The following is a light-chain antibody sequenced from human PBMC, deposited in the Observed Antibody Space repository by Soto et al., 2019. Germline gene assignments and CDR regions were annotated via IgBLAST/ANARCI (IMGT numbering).Light chain of an antibody. J-gene: IGLJ2*01. Sequence: NFMLTQPHSVSESPGKTVTISCTRSSGSIASNYVQWYQQRPGSAPTTVIYKDNQRPSGVPDRFSGSIDSSSNSASLTISGLKTEDEADYYCQSYDSSNFVVFGGGTKVTVL. V-gene: IGLV6-57*03. CDR1: SGSIASNY. CDR3: QSYDSSNFVV. CDR2: KDN.